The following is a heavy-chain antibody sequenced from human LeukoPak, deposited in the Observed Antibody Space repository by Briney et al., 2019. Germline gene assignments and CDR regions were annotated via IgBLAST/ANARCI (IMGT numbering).Heavy chain of an antibody. J-gene: IGHJ4*02. CDR3: ARGRGDSWFDY. CDR1: GGSFSDYY. Sequence: PSETLSLTCAVYGGSFSDYYWSWIRQPPRKGLEWIGEINCSGSTNYNPSLKTRVTISVDTSKNQFSLKLSSVTAADTAVYYCARGRGDSWFDYWGQGTLVTVSS. V-gene: IGHV4-34*01. CDR2: INCSGST. D-gene: IGHD2-21*02.